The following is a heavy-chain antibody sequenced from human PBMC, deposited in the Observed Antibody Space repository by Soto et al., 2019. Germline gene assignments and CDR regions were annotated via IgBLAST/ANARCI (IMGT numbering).Heavy chain of an antibody. Sequence: QVQLVQSGAEVKKPGASVKVSCKASGYSFTSYGISWVRQAPGQGLEWMGWISAYNGNTNYAQKLQGRVTMTTDTCTRTGDTELRSLRSDDTAVSYCARDNGFGESDVWGQGTTVTVSS. D-gene: IGHD3-10*01. CDR3: ARDNGFGESDV. CDR1: GYSFTSYG. V-gene: IGHV1-18*01. CDR2: ISAYNGNT. J-gene: IGHJ6*02.